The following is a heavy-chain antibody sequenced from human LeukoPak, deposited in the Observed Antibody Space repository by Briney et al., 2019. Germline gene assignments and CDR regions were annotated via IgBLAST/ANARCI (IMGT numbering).Heavy chain of an antibody. Sequence: ASVKVSCKVSGYTLTELSMHWVRQAPGKGREWMEGFDPEDGETIYAQKFQGRVTMTEDTSTDTAYMELSSLRSEDTAVYYCATDLAAMATIGNWGQGTLVTVSS. D-gene: IGHD5-24*01. CDR2: FDPEDGET. J-gene: IGHJ4*02. CDR3: ATDLAAMATIGN. V-gene: IGHV1-24*01. CDR1: GYTLTELS.